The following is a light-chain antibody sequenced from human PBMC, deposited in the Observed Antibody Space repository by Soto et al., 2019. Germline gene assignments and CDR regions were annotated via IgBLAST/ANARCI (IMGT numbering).Light chain of an antibody. Sequence: DIQMTQSPSSLSASVGDRVTITCRASQGISNDLAWYQQKPGKVPKLLIYAASTLESGVPSRFSGRGSGTDFALTISSLQPEEVATYYCQNYNRAPRTFGQGTKVEIK. CDR1: QGISND. CDR2: AAS. J-gene: IGKJ1*01. CDR3: QNYNRAPRT. V-gene: IGKV1-27*01.